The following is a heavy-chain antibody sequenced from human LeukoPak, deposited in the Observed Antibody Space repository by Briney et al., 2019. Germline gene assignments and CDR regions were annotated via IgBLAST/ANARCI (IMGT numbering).Heavy chain of an antibody. Sequence: SETLSLTCTVSGASISSHYWSWVRQPPGKGLEWIGEINHSGSTNYNPSLKSRVTISVDTSKNQFSLKVTSVTAADTAVYYCARGYCSGGSCYPLKSIYYYYMDVWGEGTTVTFSS. D-gene: IGHD2-15*01. CDR1: GASISSHY. CDR3: ARGYCSGGSCYPLKSIYYYYMDV. J-gene: IGHJ6*03. CDR2: INHSGST. V-gene: IGHV4-34*01.